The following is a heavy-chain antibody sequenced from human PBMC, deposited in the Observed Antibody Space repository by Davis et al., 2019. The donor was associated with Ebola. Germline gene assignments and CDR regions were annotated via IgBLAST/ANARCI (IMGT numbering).Heavy chain of an antibody. V-gene: IGHV5-51*01. J-gene: IGHJ4*02. CDR1: GYSFTSYW. CDR3: ARGRGYCSGGSCYWPDY. CDR2: IYPGDSVT. Sequence: KVSCKGSGYSFTSYWIGWVRQMPGKGLEWMGIIYPGDSVTRYSPSFQGQVTISADKSISTAYLQWSSLKASDTAMYYCARGRGYCSGGSCYWPDYWGQGTLVTVSS. D-gene: IGHD2-15*01.